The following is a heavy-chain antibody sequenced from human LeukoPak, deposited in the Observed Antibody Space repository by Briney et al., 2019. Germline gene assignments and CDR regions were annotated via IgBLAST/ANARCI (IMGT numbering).Heavy chain of an antibody. V-gene: IGHV1-2*02. Sequence: ASVKVSCKASGYTFTGYHMHWVRQAPGQGLEWMGWINPNSGGTNYAQKFQGRVTMTRDTSISTAYMELSRLRSDDTAVYYCARDSSSYYYYYGMDVWGQGTTVTVSS. CDR2: INPNSGGT. J-gene: IGHJ6*02. CDR1: GYTFTGYH. CDR3: ARDSSSYYYYYGMDV. D-gene: IGHD6-13*01.